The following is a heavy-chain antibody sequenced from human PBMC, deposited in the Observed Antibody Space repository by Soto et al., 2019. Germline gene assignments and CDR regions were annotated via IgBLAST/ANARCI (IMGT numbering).Heavy chain of an antibody. CDR2: FDPEDGET. CDR1: GYTITGYY. CDR3: ATAFYATEYYFDY. Sequence: GASVKVSCKASGYTITGYYMHWVRQAPGKGLEWMGGFDPEDGETIYAQKFQGRVTMTEDTSTDTAYMELSSLRSEDTAVYYCATAFYATEYYFDYWGQGTLVTVSS. D-gene: IGHD4-17*01. V-gene: IGHV1-24*01. J-gene: IGHJ4*02.